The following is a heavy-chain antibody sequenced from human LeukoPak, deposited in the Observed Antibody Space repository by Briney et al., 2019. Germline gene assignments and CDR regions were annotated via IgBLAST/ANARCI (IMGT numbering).Heavy chain of an antibody. CDR1: GGSISSGGYY. D-gene: IGHD5-18*01. J-gene: IGHJ2*01. CDR2: IYYSGST. V-gene: IGHV4-31*03. CDR3: AREGTGGYSYGRKGYFGL. Sequence: SETLSLTCTVSGGSISSGGYYWSWIRQHPGKGLEWIGYIYYSGSTYYNPSLKSRVTISVDTSKNQFSLKLSSVTAADTAVYYCAREGTGGYSYGRKGYFGLWGRGTLVTVSS.